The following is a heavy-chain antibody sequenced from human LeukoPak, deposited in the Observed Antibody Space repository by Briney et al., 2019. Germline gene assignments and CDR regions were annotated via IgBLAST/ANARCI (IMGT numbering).Heavy chain of an antibody. J-gene: IGHJ6*02. V-gene: IGHV3-74*01. D-gene: IGHD6-19*01. CDR2: INSDGSST. CDR1: GFTFSSYW. Sequence: PGGSQRLSCAASGFTFSSYWMHWVRQAPGKGLVWVSRINSDGSSTSYADSVKGRFTISRDNAKNTLYLQMNSLRAEDTAVYYCARAMAGTPSYYYYGMDVWGQGTTVTVSS. CDR3: ARAMAGTPSYYYYGMDV.